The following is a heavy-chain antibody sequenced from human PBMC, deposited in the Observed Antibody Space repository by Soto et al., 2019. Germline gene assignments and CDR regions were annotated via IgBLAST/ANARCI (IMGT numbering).Heavy chain of an antibody. Sequence: ESGGGVVQPGRSLRLSCAASGFTFSSYGMHWVRQAPGKGLEWVAVISYDGSNKYYADSVKGRFTISRDNSKNTLYLQMNSLRAEDTAVYYCAKDGVGSSWYEKYYYYGMDVWGQGTTVTVSS. J-gene: IGHJ6*02. V-gene: IGHV3-30*18. CDR3: AKDGVGSSWYEKYYYYGMDV. D-gene: IGHD6-13*01. CDR1: GFTFSSYG. CDR2: ISYDGSNK.